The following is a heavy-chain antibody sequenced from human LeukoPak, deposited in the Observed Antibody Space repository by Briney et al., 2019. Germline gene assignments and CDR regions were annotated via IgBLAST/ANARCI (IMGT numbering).Heavy chain of an antibody. J-gene: IGHJ3*02. CDR3: ARGSGSYYAFDI. CDR1: GDSVSSNSAT. D-gene: IGHD1-26*01. V-gene: IGHV6-1*01. Sequence: SQTLSLTCAISGDSVSSNSATWNWIRQSPSRGLEWLGRTYYRSKLFSDYAVSVKSRTTFNPDTSKNQLSLQLNSVTPEDTAVYYCARGSGSYYAFDIWGQGTMVTVSS. CDR2: TYYRSKLFS.